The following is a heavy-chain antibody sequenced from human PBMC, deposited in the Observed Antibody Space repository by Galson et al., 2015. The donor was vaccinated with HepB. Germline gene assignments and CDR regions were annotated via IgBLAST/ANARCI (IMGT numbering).Heavy chain of an antibody. Sequence: SLRLSCAASGFTFSSYVMHWVRQAPGKGLEWVAFISYDGSNKHYADSVKGRFTISRDNSKNTLYLQMNSLRAEDTAVYYCAKEEVGATLDGMDVWGQGTTVTVS. CDR3: AKEEVGATLDGMDV. D-gene: IGHD1-26*01. CDR1: GFTFSSYV. CDR2: ISYDGSNK. V-gene: IGHV3-30*18. J-gene: IGHJ6*02.